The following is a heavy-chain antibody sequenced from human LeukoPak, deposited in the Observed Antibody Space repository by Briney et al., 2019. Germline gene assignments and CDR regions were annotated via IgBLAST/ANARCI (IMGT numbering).Heavy chain of an antibody. D-gene: IGHD3-3*01. V-gene: IGHV4-34*01. CDR3: ARSPGRDFWSDKNWFDP. Sequence: SETLSLTCAVYGGSFSGYYWSWIRQPPGKGLEWIGEINHSGSTNYNPSLKSRVTISVDTSKNQFSLKLSSVTAADTAVYYCARSPGRDFWSDKNWFDPWGQGTLVTVSS. J-gene: IGHJ5*02. CDR1: GGSFSGYY. CDR2: INHSGST.